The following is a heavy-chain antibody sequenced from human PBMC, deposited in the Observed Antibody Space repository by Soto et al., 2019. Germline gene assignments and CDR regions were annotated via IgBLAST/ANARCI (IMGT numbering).Heavy chain of an antibody. CDR2: INPNSGGT. Sequence: ASVKVSCKASGYTFTGYYMHWVRQAPGQGLEWMGWINPNSGGTNYAQKFQGWVTMTRDTSISTAYMELSRLRSDDTAVYYCARVTRVESYYGSGSYSHYYYGMDVWGQGTTVTVSS. CDR3: ARVTRVESYYGSGSYSHYYYGMDV. V-gene: IGHV1-2*04. D-gene: IGHD3-10*01. CDR1: GYTFTGYY. J-gene: IGHJ6*02.